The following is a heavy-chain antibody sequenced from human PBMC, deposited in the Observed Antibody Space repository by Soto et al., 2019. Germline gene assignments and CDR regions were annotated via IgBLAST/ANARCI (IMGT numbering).Heavy chain of an antibody. CDR2: IYPGDSDS. Sequence: VVSLKSSCKGSGYRFSGYWIAWVCQMPGKGVEWMGIIYPGDSDSRYSPSFQGQVPISADKSISTAYPQWSSLKASDTAMYYCASSLGITMVPGVMPNYYYYHGLDVWRQGTTVTVSS. D-gene: IGHD3-10*01. CDR1: GYRFSGYW. CDR3: ASSLGITMVPGVMPNYYYYHGLDV. J-gene: IGHJ6*02. V-gene: IGHV5-51*01.